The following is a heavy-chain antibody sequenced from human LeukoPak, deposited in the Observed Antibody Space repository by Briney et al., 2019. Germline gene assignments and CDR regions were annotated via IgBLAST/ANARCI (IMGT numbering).Heavy chain of an antibody. CDR3: AKDIGMVRGVTHFDY. CDR2: IPSGGSNT. D-gene: IGHD3-10*01. Sequence: GGSLRLSCVASGFHFRTYGMSWVRQAPGKGLEWVSGIPSGGSNTYYADSVKGRFTISRDNTENTLYLQINSLRAEDTAVYYCAKDIGMVRGVTHFDYWGQGTLVTVSS. V-gene: IGHV3-23*01. J-gene: IGHJ4*02. CDR1: GFHFRTYG.